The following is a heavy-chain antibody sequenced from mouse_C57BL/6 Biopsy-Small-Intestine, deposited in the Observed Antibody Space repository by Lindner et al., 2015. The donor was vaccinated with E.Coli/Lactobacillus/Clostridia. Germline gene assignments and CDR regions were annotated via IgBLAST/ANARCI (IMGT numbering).Heavy chain of an antibody. J-gene: IGHJ3*02. Sequence: SVKVSCKASGYTFTSYAMHWVRQAPGQGLEWMGIINPSDGSTTYAQNFQGRVTMTRDTSTNIVYMELNRLRSEDTAVYYCARGTYHYYDSSGFHPWGRGTLVTVS. CDR1: GYTFTSYA. V-gene: IGHV1-59*01. D-gene: IGHD1-1*01. CDR2: INPSDGST. CDR3: ARGTYHYYDSSGFHP.